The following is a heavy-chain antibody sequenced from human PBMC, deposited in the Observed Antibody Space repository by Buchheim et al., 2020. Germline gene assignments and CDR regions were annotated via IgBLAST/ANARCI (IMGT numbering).Heavy chain of an antibody. CDR2: IYYSGST. V-gene: IGHV4-30-4*01. CDR3: ARGSGLNYYDTSGYYSWFDP. D-gene: IGHD3-22*01. Sequence: QVQLQESGPGLVKPSQTLSLTCTVSGGSISSGDYYWSWIRQPPGKGLEWIGHIYYSGSTYYNPSLKSRVTISVDPSKNQFSLKLSSVTAADTAVYYCARGSGLNYYDTSGYYSWFDPWGQGTL. CDR1: GGSISSGDYY. J-gene: IGHJ5*02.